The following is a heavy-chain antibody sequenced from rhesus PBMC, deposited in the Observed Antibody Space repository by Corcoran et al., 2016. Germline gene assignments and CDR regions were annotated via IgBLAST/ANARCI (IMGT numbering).Heavy chain of an antibody. CDR1: GFTFSSYG. D-gene: IGHD3-3*01. V-gene: IGHV3-54*02. Sequence: EVQLVESGGGLVQPGGSLRLSCAASGFTFSSYGMNWVRQAPGKGLEWVAVILYDESKKYYADSVKDRFTISRDNSKNMLYLQMNNLKLEDTAVYYCARDGSFGLVIINLPIDYWGQGVLVTVSS. CDR2: ILYDESKK. CDR3: ARDGSFGLVIINLPIDY. J-gene: IGHJ4*01.